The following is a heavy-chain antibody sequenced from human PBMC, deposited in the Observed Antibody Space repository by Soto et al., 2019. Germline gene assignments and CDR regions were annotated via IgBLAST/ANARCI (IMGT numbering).Heavy chain of an antibody. V-gene: IGHV4-31*03. D-gene: IGHD4-4*01. CDR2: IYYSGST. CDR1: GGSISSGGYY. Sequence: SETLSLTCTVSGGSISSGGYYWSWIRQHPGKGLEWIGYIYYSGSTYYNPSLKSRVTISVDTSKNQFSLKLSSVTAADTAVYYCARSYSNYGYFDYWGQGTLVTVS. J-gene: IGHJ4*02. CDR3: ARSYSNYGYFDY.